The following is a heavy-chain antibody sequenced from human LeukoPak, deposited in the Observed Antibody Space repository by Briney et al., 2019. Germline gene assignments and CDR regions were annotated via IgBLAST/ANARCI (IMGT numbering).Heavy chain of an antibody. CDR3: ARGITIFGVALNYGMDV. V-gene: IGHV3-33*01. Sequence: GGSLRLSCAASGFTFSSYGMHWVRQAPGKGLEWVTVIWYDGSNKYYADSVKGRFTISRDNSKNTLYLQMNSLRAEDTAVYYCARGITIFGVALNYGMDVWGQGTTVTVSS. J-gene: IGHJ6*02. D-gene: IGHD3-3*01. CDR2: IWYDGSNK. CDR1: GFTFSSYG.